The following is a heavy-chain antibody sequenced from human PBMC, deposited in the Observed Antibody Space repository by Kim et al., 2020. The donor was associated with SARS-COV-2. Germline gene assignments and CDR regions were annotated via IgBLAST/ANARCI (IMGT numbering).Heavy chain of an antibody. D-gene: IGHD4-17*01. Sequence: TANYAQKFQGRVTITEDESTSTAYMGLSSLRSEDTAVYYCEVAYGASPFDYWGQGTLVTVSS. CDR3: EVAYGASPFDY. V-gene: IGHV1-69*01. J-gene: IGHJ4*02. CDR2: TA.